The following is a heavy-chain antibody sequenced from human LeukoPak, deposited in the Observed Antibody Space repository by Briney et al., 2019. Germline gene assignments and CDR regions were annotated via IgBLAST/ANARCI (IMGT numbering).Heavy chain of an antibody. CDR3: ARDGASSGSCDY. J-gene: IGHJ4*02. V-gene: IGHV1-46*01. CDR2: INPSGGST. D-gene: IGHD1-26*01. Sequence: ASVKVSCKASGGTFSSYTISWVRQAPGQGLEWMGIINPSGGSTSYAQKFQGRVTMTRDTSTSTVYMELSSLRSEDTAVYYCARDGASSGSCDYWGQGTLVTVSS. CDR1: GGTFSSYT.